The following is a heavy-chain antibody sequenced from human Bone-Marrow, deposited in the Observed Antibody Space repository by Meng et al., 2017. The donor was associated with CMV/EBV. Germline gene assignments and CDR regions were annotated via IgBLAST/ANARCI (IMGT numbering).Heavy chain of an antibody. J-gene: IGHJ4*02. V-gene: IGHV3-21*01. CDR2: ISSSSSYI. CDR3: ARNYYDSSGYSGGTVFDY. D-gene: IGHD3-22*01. Sequence: FTVSSYSMNWVRQAPGKGLEWVSSISSSSSYIYYADSVKGRFTISRDNAKSSLCLQMSTLRAEDTAVYYCARNYYDSSGYSGGTVFDYWGQGTLVTVSS. CDR1: FTVSSYS.